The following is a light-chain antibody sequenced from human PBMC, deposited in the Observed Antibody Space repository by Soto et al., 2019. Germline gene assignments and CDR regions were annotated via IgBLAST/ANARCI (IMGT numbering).Light chain of an antibody. J-gene: IGKJ4*01. Sequence: DIQMTQSPSSLSASVGDRVTITCRASENIGKYLNWYQQKQGKAPKIVIYGASSLQSGVPSRFSGSGSGTDFTLTISSLQPEDFAIYYCQQTFSTHELTLGGGTKADIK. CDR2: GAS. V-gene: IGKV1-39*01. CDR3: QQTFSTHELT. CDR1: ENIGKY.